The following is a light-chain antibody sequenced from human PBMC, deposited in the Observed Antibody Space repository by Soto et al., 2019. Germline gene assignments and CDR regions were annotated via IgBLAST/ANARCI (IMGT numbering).Light chain of an antibody. CDR3: SSYTISNTLPFV. Sequence: QSVLTQPASVSGTPGQSITISCTGTRRDVGGYNYVSWYQQNPGKSPKLLIYEVTHRPSGVSNRFSGSKSGNTASLTISGLQAEHEADYYCSSYTISNTLPFVFGAGTKVTVL. J-gene: IGLJ1*01. CDR1: RRDVGGYNY. CDR2: EVT. V-gene: IGLV2-14*01.